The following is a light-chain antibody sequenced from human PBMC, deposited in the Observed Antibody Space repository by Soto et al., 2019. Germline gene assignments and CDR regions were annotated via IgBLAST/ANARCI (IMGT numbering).Light chain of an antibody. CDR2: AAS. CDR3: QHYDSSPPYT. V-gene: IGKV3-20*01. Sequence: IVLTQSPVPLSLSPGERATLSCRASRSFASSYLGWYQQKPGQAPRLLIYAASTRATGIPDRFSGSGSATDFTLTISRLEPEDSAVYYCQHYDSSPPYTFGQGTKLELK. CDR1: RSFASSY. J-gene: IGKJ2*01.